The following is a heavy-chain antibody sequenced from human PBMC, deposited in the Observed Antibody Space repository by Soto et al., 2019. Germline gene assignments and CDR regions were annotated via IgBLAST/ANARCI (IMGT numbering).Heavy chain of an antibody. J-gene: IGHJ5*02. CDR3: AGAERITTTDWFDP. V-gene: IGHV4-31*03. Sequence: QVQLQESGPGLVKPSQTLSLTCTVSGGSISSGGYYWSWIRQHPGKGLEWIGYIYYSGSPYFNPSLKSRVTNSVDTSKNQVSLKLSSVTAADTAVYYCAGAERITTTDWFDPWCQGTLVTVSS. D-gene: IGHD3-10*01. CDR2: IYYSGSP. CDR1: GGSISSGGYY.